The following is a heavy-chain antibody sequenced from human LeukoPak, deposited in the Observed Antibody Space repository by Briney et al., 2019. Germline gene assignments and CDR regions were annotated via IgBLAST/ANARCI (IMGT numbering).Heavy chain of an antibody. D-gene: IGHD3-22*01. Sequence: ASVKVSCKASGYTFTGYYMHWVRQAPGQGLEWMGWINPNSGGTNYAQKFQGRVTMTRDTSISTAYMELSRLRSDDTAVYYCARVGGSGNRYYYYSSGYYGFAPWGQETLVTVSS. CDR1: GYTFTGYY. J-gene: IGHJ5*02. V-gene: IGHV1-2*02. CDR3: ARVGGSGNRYYYYSSGYYGFAP. CDR2: INPNSGGT.